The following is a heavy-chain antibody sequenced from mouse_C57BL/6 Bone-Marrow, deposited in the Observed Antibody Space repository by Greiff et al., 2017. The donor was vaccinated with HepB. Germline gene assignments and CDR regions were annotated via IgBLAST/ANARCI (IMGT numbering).Heavy chain of an antibody. D-gene: IGHD2-1*01. CDR2: INSDGGST. J-gene: IGHJ3*01. V-gene: IGHV5-2*01. CDR3: ARQSTMVTTAWFAY. CDR1: EYEFPSHD. Sequence: EVKLQESGGGLVQPGESLKLSCESNEYEFPSHDMSWVRKTPEKRLELVAAINSDGGSTYYPDTMERRFIISRDNTKKTLYLQMSSLRSEDTALYYCARQSTMVTTAWFAYWGQGTLVTVSA.